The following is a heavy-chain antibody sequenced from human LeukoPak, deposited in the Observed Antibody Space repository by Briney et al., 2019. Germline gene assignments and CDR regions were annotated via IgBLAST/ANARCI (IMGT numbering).Heavy chain of an antibody. J-gene: IGHJ4*02. CDR1: GFTFSSYA. CDR3: AKTYSAYCGGDCYSDY. V-gene: IGHV3-23*01. CDR2: IGGSGGST. Sequence: GGSLRLSCAASGFTFSSYAMSWVRQAPGKGLEWVSAIGGSGGSTYYADSVKGRFTISRDNSKNTLYLQMNSLRAEDTAVYYCAKTYSAYCGGDCYSDYWGQGTLVTVSS. D-gene: IGHD2-21*02.